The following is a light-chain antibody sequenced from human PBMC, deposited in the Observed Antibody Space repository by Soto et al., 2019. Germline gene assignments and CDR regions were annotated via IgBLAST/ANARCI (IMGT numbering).Light chain of an antibody. Sequence: EIVLTQSPGTLSLSPGERATLSCRASQSVSSSYLAWYQQKPGQAPRLLIYGASSRATGIPDRFSGSGSGKDFTITISRLETEVFAVYYCQQYGSSPRTFGEGTKVEIK. V-gene: IGKV3-20*01. J-gene: IGKJ1*01. CDR3: QQYGSSPRT. CDR2: GAS. CDR1: QSVSSSY.